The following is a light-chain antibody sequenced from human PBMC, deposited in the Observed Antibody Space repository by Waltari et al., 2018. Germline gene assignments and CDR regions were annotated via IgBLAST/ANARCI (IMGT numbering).Light chain of an antibody. CDR2: EDN. J-gene: IGLJ2*01. CDR1: SGNIATNY. Sequence: FMLTQPHSVSESPGKTVTISCTRSSGNIATNYVQWYQQRPGSAPTKVIYEDNQRPAGLPDRFSGSIDSSSNSASLIISGLRAEDEADYYCQSFDSSHVVFGGGTKLTVL. V-gene: IGLV6-57*03. CDR3: QSFDSSHVV.